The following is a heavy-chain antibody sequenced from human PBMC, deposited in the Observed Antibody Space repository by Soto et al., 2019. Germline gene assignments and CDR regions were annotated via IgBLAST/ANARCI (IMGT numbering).Heavy chain of an antibody. CDR1: GGSISSSNW. CDR2: IYHSGST. D-gene: IGHD3-10*01. Sequence: QVQLQESGPGLVKPSGTLSLTCAVSGGSISSSNWWSWVRQPPGKGLEWIGEIYHSGSTNYNPSLKSRVTISVDKSKTQFSLRLSSVTAADTAVYYCARRYMVRGVASWFDPWGQGTLVTVSS. CDR3: ARRYMVRGVASWFDP. J-gene: IGHJ5*02. V-gene: IGHV4-4*02.